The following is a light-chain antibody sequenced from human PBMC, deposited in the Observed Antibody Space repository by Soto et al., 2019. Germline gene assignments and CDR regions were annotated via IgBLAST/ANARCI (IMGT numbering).Light chain of an antibody. CDR2: DVN. V-gene: IGLV2-14*03. CDR3: CSYTSSSTHV. CDR1: SSDVGGYNF. J-gene: IGLJ1*01. Sequence: QSALTQPASVSGSPGQSITISCPGTSSDVGGYNFVSWYQQHPGKVPKLMIFDVNRRPSGVSDRFSGSKSGNTASLTISGLQAEDEGDYYCCSYTSSSTHVFGSGTKVTVL.